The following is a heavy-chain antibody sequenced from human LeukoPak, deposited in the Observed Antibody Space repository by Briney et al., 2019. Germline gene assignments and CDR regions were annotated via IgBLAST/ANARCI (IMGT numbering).Heavy chain of an antibody. V-gene: IGHV3-23*01. CDR3: ARGSAVADNERFDP. D-gene: IGHD6-19*01. J-gene: IGHJ5*02. CDR1: GFTFSSYA. CDR2: ISGSGSNT. Sequence: GGSLRLSCAASGFTFSSYAMSWVRQAPGKGLEWVSDISGSGSNTYYADSVKGRFTISRDNAKNSLYLQMNSLRAEDTAVYYCARGSAVADNERFDPWGQGTLVTVSS.